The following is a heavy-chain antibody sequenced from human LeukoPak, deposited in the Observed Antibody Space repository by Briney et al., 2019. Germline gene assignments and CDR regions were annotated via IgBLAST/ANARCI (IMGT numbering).Heavy chain of an antibody. J-gene: IGHJ3*02. Sequence: GASVKVSCKASGYTFTGYYMHWVPQAPEQRLAWMEWINPNSDGTNYAQEFQGRVTMTRDTSISTAYMELSRLRSDDTAVYYCARVGDLSAFDIWGQGTMVTVSS. CDR2: INPNSDGT. V-gene: IGHV1-2*02. CDR1: GYTFTGYY. D-gene: IGHD3-10*01. CDR3: ARVGDLSAFDI.